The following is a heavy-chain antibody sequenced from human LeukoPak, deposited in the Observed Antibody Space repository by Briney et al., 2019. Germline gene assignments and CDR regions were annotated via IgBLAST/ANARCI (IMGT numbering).Heavy chain of an antibody. Sequence: PGGSLRLSCAASEFDFSTHAMTWVRQAPGKGLEWVSAISISGTKTYYADSAKGRFTISRDNSKDTLFLQLNSLTAADTAMYFCAKASVAIPQYCNSWGQGTLVTVSS. CDR1: EFDFSTHA. CDR2: ISISGTKT. D-gene: IGHD2-2*02. J-gene: IGHJ5*02. V-gene: IGHV3-23*01. CDR3: AKASVAIPQYCNS.